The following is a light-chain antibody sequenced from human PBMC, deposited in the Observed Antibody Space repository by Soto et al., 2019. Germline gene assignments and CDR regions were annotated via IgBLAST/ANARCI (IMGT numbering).Light chain of an antibody. CDR1: QSISDW. Sequence: DIQMTQSPSTLSASLGDRVTITCRASQSISDWLAWYQQKPGKVPKLLIYKASSLETGVPSRFSGSGSGTEFTLTISSLQPDDLATYYCQPYESYPFTFGPGTKVDI. CDR2: KAS. J-gene: IGKJ3*01. V-gene: IGKV1-5*03. CDR3: QPYESYPFT.